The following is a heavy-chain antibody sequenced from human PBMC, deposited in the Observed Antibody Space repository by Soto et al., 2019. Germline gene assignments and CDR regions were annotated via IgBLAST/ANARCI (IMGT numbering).Heavy chain of an antibody. CDR2: IGGEAVST. V-gene: IGHV3-23*01. Sequence: GGSLRLSCEASGFIFSNYAMSWVRQGPGKGLEWVSVIGGEAVSTNCADSVKGRCTVSRDNSKNTLYLQMNSLRAEDTAVYYCVRTSLVVAAATREDYWGQGTLVTVSS. J-gene: IGHJ4*02. CDR3: VRTSLVVAAATREDY. CDR1: GFIFSNYA. D-gene: IGHD2-15*01.